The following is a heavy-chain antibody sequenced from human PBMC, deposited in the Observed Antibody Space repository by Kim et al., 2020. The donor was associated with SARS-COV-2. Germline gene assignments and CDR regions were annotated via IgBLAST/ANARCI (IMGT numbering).Heavy chain of an antibody. CDR3: ARNLVPSTKTYGMDV. CDR1: GFTFSTYS. D-gene: IGHD1-26*01. V-gene: IGHV3-21*01. Sequence: WGSLRLSCAASGFTFSTYSMNWVRQAPGKGLEWVSSISSSSDYIYYADSVKGRFTISRDNAKDSVFLQMNSLRAEDTAVYYCARNLVPSTKTYGMDVWGQGTTVAVSS. CDR2: ISSSSDYI. J-gene: IGHJ6*02.